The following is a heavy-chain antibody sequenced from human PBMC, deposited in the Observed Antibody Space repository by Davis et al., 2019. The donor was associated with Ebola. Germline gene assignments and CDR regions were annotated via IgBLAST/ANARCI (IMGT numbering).Heavy chain of an antibody. CDR1: GYTFTTYA. CDR2: INPNSGGT. Sequence: ASVKVSCKASGYTFTTYAISWVRQAPGQGLEWMGRINPNSGGTNYAQKFQGRVTMSRDTSTSTAYMEMSRLRSDDTAVYFCARGGITMMVVPRDYYYGLDVWGQGTTVTVSS. J-gene: IGHJ6*02. D-gene: IGHD3-22*01. CDR3: ARGGITMMVVPRDYYYGLDV. V-gene: IGHV1-2*06.